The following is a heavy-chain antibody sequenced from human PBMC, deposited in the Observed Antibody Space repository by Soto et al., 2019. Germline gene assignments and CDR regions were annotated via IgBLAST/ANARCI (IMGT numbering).Heavy chain of an antibody. D-gene: IGHD6-19*01. Sequence: QVQLVESGGGVVQPGRSLRLSCVGSGFPFWHYGMHWVRQAPGKGLEWVAAIWSDGKNESYADFVKGRFAISRDNFKDTLYLQMNTLRAEDTAVYYCARDRDGGWFHMDVWGQGTTVTVSS. CDR1: GFPFWHYG. CDR3: ARDRDGGWFHMDV. J-gene: IGHJ6*02. V-gene: IGHV3-33*01. CDR2: IWSDGKNE.